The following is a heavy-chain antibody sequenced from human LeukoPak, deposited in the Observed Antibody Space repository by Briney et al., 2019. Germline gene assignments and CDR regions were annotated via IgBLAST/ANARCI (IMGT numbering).Heavy chain of an antibody. V-gene: IGHV1-69*05. D-gene: IGHD2-2*02. CDR1: GGTFSSYA. Sequence: GASVKVSCKASGGTFSSYAISWVRQAPGQGLEWMGGIIPIFGTANYAQKFQGRVTITTDESTSTAYMELSSLRSEDTAVYYCARAGYCSSTSCYTPYYYYMDVWGKGTTVTVSS. J-gene: IGHJ6*03. CDR3: ARAGYCSSTSCYTPYYYYMDV. CDR2: IIPIFGTA.